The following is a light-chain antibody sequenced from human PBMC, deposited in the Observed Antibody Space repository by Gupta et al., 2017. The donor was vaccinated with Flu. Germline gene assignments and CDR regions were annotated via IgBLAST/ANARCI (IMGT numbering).Light chain of an antibody. CDR2: EVN. J-gene: IGLJ3*02. CDR3: SSYTMNILV. CDR1: STDVSTQNY. V-gene: IGLV2-14*01. Sequence: QSITISCRGISTDVSTQNYVSWYQHHPGKAPRVLIYEVNNRPSGISDRFSGSKSGSTASLTISGLRPDDEADYFCSSYTMNILVFGGGTKVTVL.